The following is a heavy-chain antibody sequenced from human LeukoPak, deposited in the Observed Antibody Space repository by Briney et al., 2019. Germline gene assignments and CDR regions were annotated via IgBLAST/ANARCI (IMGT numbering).Heavy chain of an antibody. CDR3: ARDYGVSYYDFWSGYAYYFDY. V-gene: IGHV3-53*05. J-gene: IGHJ4*02. Sequence: GGSLRLSCVASGFTVSTNYMSWVRQAPGKGLEWVSVFYSGGNTYYADSVKGRFTISRDNSKNTLYLQMNSLRAEDTAVYYCARDYGVSYYDFWSGYAYYFDYWGQGTLVTVSS. D-gene: IGHD3-3*01. CDR1: GFTVSTNY. CDR2: FYSGGNT.